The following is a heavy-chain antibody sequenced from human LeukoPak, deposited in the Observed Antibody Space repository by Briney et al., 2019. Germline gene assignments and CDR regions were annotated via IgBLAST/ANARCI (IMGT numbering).Heavy chain of an antibody. J-gene: IGHJ4*02. V-gene: IGHV3-21*01. Sequence: GGSLRLACTGAGFTFATYTFNWVRQAPGKGLEWVSSISSSSSYIYYADSVKGRFTISRDNAKNSLYLQMNSLRAEDTAVYYCARDSGAEGLEVDYWGQGTLVTVSS. CDR3: ARDSGAEGLEVDY. CDR2: ISSSSSYI. CDR1: GFTFATYT. D-gene: IGHD1-1*01.